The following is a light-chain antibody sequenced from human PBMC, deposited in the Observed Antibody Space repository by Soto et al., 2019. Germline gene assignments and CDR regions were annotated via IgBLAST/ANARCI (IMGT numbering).Light chain of an antibody. CDR2: DAS. CDR1: QSMNAW. J-gene: IGKJ1*01. V-gene: IGKV1-5*01. CDR3: LRYNAFSRT. Sequence: DIQMTQSPSTLSASVGDRVTITCRASQSMNAWLAWYHQKPGKAPKVLIYDASSLQSGVPSRFSGSGSGTEFTLTIDSLQPDDVATYYCLRYNAFSRTFGQGTKVEI.